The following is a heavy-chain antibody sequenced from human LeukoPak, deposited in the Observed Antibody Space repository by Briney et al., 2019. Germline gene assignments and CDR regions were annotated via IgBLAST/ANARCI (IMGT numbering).Heavy chain of an antibody. D-gene: IGHD6-13*01. Sequence: GGSLRLSCAASGFTFSNYGMHWVRQAPGKGLEWVAFIRSDGINKYHADSVKGRFTISRDNSKNTLYLQMNSLRAEDTAVYYCAVQRTLWQQVLDHWGQGTLVTVSS. V-gene: IGHV3-30*02. J-gene: IGHJ4*02. CDR3: AVQRTLWQQVLDH. CDR1: GFTFSNYG. CDR2: IRSDGINK.